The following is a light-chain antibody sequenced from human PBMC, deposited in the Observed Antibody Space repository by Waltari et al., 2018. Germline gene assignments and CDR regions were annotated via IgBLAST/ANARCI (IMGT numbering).Light chain of an antibody. V-gene: IGKV1-16*01. J-gene: IGKJ3*01. Sequence: DIQMTQSPSSLSASVGDRVTITCRASQGIKNFLAWFQQKPGKAPKSLLFGASNLQNGVPSRFSCSGFGTDFTLTISSLQPEDFATYYCQHYNNYPFTFGPGTRIDIK. CDR2: GAS. CDR1: QGIKNF. CDR3: QHYNNYPFT.